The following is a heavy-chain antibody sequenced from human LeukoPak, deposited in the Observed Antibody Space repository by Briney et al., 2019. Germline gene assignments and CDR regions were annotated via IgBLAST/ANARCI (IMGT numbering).Heavy chain of an antibody. CDR1: GYTFTSYG. D-gene: IGHD3-16*01. J-gene: IGHJ4*02. V-gene: IGHV1-18*01. CDR3: ARAADYVWGSLSDRWPFDY. Sequence: ASVKVSCKASGYTFTSYGIGWVRQAPGQGLEWMGWISAYNGNTNYAQKLQGRVTMTTDTSTSTAYMELRSLRSDDTAVYYCARAADYVWGSLSDRWPFDYWGQGTLVTVSS. CDR2: ISAYNGNT.